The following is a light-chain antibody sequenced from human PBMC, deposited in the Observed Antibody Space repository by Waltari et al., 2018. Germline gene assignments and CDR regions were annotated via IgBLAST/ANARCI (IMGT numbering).Light chain of an antibody. Sequence: QSALTQPASVSGSPGQSITLPCTGTRHDVGSYNLVSWYQRPPGKAPELLIYEGSTRPSGVSNRFSGSKSGNKASLTISGLQAEDEADYFCCSYASGSTIIFGGGTKLTVL. CDR2: EGS. J-gene: IGLJ2*01. CDR3: CSYASGSTII. CDR1: RHDVGSYNL. V-gene: IGLV2-23*01.